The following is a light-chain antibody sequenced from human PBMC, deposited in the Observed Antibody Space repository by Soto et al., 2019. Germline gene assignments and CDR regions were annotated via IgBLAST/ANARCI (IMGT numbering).Light chain of an antibody. J-gene: IGLJ2*01. CDR3: CSYAGSSTFVV. CDR2: EGS. CDR1: SSDVGSYNL. Sequence: QSALTQPASVSGSPGQSITISCTGTSSDVGSYNLVSWYQQHPGKAPKLMIYEGSKRPSGVSNRFSGSKSGNTASLTISVLQAEDEADYYCCSYAGSSTFVVFGGGTQLTVL. V-gene: IGLV2-23*03.